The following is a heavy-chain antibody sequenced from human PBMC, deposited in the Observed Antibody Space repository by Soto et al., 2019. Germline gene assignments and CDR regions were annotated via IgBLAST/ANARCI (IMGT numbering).Heavy chain of an antibody. J-gene: IGHJ4*02. D-gene: IGHD3-3*01. CDR2: MNPNSGNT. CDR1: GYTFTSYD. V-gene: IGHV1-8*01. CDR3: ARGGYFFDFWSGYTYVY. Sequence: QVQLVQSGAEVKKPGASVKVSCKASGYTFTSYDINWVRQATGQGLEWMGWMNPNSGNTGYAQKLQGRVTMTRNTSISTAYMELSSLRSEDTAVYYCARGGYFFDFWSGYTYVYWGQGTLVTVSS.